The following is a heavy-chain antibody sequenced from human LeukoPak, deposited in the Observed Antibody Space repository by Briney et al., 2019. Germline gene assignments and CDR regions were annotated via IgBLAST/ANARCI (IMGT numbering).Heavy chain of an antibody. CDR3: AREAMATTNQFDP. CDR2: TYYRSKWYN. D-gene: IGHD5-24*01. CDR1: GDSVSSNSAA. V-gene: IGHV6-1*01. Sequence: SQTLSLTCAISGDSVSSNSAAWKWIRQSPSRGHEWLGRTYYRSKWYNDYAVSVKSRISIDPETSKNQVSLHLNSVTPEDTAVYFCAREAMATTNQFDPWGQGIPVTVSS. J-gene: IGHJ5*02.